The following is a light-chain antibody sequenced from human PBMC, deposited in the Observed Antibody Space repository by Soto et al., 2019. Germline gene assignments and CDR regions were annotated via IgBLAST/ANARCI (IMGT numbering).Light chain of an antibody. CDR1: NSDVGTYNY. CDR3: CSYAGSYTHVV. J-gene: IGLJ2*01. V-gene: IGLV2-11*01. Sequence: QSVLTRPRSVSGSPGQSVTISCTGSNSDVGTYNYVSWYQHNPGRAPKLMISDVNKRPSGVPDRFSGSKSGNTASLTISGLRAEDEADYYCCSYAGSYTHVVFGGGTKLTVL. CDR2: DVN.